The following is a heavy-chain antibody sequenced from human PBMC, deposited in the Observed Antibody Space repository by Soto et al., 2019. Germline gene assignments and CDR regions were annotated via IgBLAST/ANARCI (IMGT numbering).Heavy chain of an antibody. V-gene: IGHV1-69*01. Sequence: QVQLVQSGAEVQKPGSSVKVSCKTSGGTFSSFAISWVRQAPGQGLEWMGGIFPMFGTSNYAQKFQGRLTITADESTTTAYMELSSLRSDDTAVYYCATNPYCGGDCYHFDYWGQGTQVTVSS. CDR1: GGTFSSFA. J-gene: IGHJ4*02. D-gene: IGHD2-21*02. CDR2: IFPMFGTS. CDR3: ATNPYCGGDCYHFDY.